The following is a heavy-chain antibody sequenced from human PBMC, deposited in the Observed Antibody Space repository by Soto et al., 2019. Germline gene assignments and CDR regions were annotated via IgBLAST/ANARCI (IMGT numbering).Heavy chain of an antibody. CDR1: GFTFSSYW. Sequence: HPGGSLRLSCAASGFTFSSYWMRWVRQAPGKGLVWVSRINSDGSSTSYADSVKGRFTISRDNAKNTLYLQMNSLRAEDTAVYYCARDAIFPDAFDIWGQGTMVTVSS. CDR3: ARDAIFPDAFDI. CDR2: INSDGSST. D-gene: IGHD3-3*01. J-gene: IGHJ3*02. V-gene: IGHV3-74*01.